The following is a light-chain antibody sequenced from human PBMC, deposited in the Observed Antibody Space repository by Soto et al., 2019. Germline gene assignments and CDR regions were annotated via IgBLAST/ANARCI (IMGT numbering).Light chain of an antibody. Sequence: DIEMTQSPSTLSASVGDRVTITCRASESISRWLALYQQKPGKVPKLLIYQASSLESGVPSRFSGSGSGTEFTLTISSLQTEDFATYYCQLYSVYSSWTFGQGTKVDIK. CDR1: ESISRW. V-gene: IGKV1-5*03. CDR3: QLYSVYSSWT. CDR2: QAS. J-gene: IGKJ1*01.